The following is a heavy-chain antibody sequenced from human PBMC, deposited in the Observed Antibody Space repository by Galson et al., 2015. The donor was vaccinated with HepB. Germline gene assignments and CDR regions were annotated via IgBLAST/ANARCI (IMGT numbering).Heavy chain of an antibody. CDR2: ISSSSSTI. CDR1: GFTFSSYS. V-gene: IGHV3-48*02. CDR3: ATPYDILTGYPSSRYYGMDV. J-gene: IGHJ6*02. Sequence: SLRLSCAASGFTFSSYSMNWVRQAPGKGLEWVSYISSSSSTIYYADSVKGRFTISRDNAMNSLYLQMNSLRDEDTAVYYCATPYDILTGYPSSRYYGMDVWGQGTTVTVSS. D-gene: IGHD3-9*01.